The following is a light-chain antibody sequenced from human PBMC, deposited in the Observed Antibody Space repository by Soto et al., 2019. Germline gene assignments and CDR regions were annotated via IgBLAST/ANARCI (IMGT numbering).Light chain of an antibody. CDR3: SSHTTSTNYV. CDR1: SSDVGGYNY. Sequence: QSVLTQPASVSGSPGQSITISCTGTSSDVGGYNYVSWYQQHPGKAPKLMIYEVSNRPSGVSNRFSGSKSGNTASLTISGLQAEDEADYYCSSHTTSTNYVLGTGTKVTVL. V-gene: IGLV2-14*01. CDR2: EVS. J-gene: IGLJ1*01.